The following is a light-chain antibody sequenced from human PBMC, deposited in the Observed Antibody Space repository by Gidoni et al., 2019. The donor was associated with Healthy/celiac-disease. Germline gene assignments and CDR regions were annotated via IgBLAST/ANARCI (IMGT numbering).Light chain of an antibody. CDR3: MQALQTPWT. J-gene: IGKJ1*01. CDR1: QSLLHSNGYNY. Sequence: DIVMTQSALSLPVTPGEPASISCRSSQSLLHSNGYNYLDWYLQKPGQSPQLLIYWGSNRASGVPDMFSGSGSGTDFTLKISRVEAEDVGVYYCMQALQTPWTFGQGTKVEIK. V-gene: IGKV2-28*01. CDR2: WGS.